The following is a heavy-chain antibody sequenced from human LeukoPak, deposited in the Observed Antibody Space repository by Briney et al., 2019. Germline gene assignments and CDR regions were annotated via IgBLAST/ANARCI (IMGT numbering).Heavy chain of an antibody. V-gene: IGHV4-31*03. D-gene: IGHD1-26*01. CDR3: ARAGGSGSHFDY. J-gene: IGHJ4*02. Sequence: PSETLSLTCTVSGGSISSGGYYWSWIRQHPGKGLEWIGYIYYSGSTYYNPSLKSRVTISVDTSKNQFSLKLSSATAADTAVYYCARAGGSGSHFDYWGQGTLVTVSS. CDR2: IYYSGST. CDR1: GGSISSGGYY.